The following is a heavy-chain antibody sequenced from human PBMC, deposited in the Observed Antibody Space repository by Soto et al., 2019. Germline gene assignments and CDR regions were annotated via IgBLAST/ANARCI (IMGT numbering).Heavy chain of an antibody. Sequence: PSETLSLTCAVYGGSFSGYYWSWIRQPPGKGLGWIGEINHSGSTNYNPSLKSRVTISVATSKNQFSLKLSSVTAADTAVYYCGRGFIGQQLKHYFDYWGQGTLVTVA. CDR1: GGSFSGYY. D-gene: IGHD6-13*01. CDR2: INHSGST. CDR3: GRGFIGQQLKHYFDY. J-gene: IGHJ4*02. V-gene: IGHV4-34*01.